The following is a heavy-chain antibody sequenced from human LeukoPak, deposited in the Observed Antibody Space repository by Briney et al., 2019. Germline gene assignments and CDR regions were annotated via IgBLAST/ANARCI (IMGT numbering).Heavy chain of an antibody. J-gene: IGHJ4*02. CDR2: INHSGST. CDR3: ARRRNSRGDRGYYFDY. CDR1: GGSFSGYY. Sequence: MTSETLSLTCAVYGGSFSGYYWSWIRQPPGKGLEWIGEINHSGSTNYNPSLKSRATISVDTSKNQFSLKLSSVTAADTAVYYCARRRNSRGDRGYYFDYWGQGTLVTVSS. D-gene: IGHD6-13*01. V-gene: IGHV4-34*01.